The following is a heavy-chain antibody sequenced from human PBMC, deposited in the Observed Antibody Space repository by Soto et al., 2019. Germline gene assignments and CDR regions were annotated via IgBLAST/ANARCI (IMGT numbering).Heavy chain of an antibody. CDR3: ARAASTYFDLLSAFHH. CDR1: GDPLSSGSYY. J-gene: IGHJ5*02. D-gene: IGHD3-9*01. V-gene: IGHV4-61*01. Sequence: PSETLSLTCTVSGDPLSSGSYYWSWIRQSPGKRLEWIAYIYYTGTTKYNPSLKSRVTISVDTSKNQFSLRLTSVTAADTAVYYCARAASTYFDLLSAFHHWGQGTLVTVSS. CDR2: IYYTGTT.